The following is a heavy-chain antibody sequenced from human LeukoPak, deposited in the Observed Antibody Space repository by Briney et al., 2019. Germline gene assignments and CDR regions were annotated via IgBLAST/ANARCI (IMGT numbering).Heavy chain of an antibody. V-gene: IGHV1-2*02. CDR3: ARDRGYRSSSYPLDY. J-gene: IGHJ4*02. CDR2: VNPNSGGT. D-gene: IGHD6-6*01. Sequence: ASVKVSCKASGYTFTGYYMHWVRQAPGQGLEWMGWVNPNSGGTNFAQKFQGRVTMTRDTSISTAYMELSRLRSDDTAVYFCARDRGYRSSSYPLDYWGQGTLVTVSS. CDR1: GYTFTGYY.